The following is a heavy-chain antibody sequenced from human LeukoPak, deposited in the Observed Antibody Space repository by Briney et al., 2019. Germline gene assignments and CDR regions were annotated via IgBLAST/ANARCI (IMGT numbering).Heavy chain of an antibody. Sequence: GGSLRLSCAASGFTFSSYEMNWVRQAPGKGLEWVSYISSSGSTIYYADSVKGRFTIPRDNAKNSLYLQMNSLRAEDTAVYYCARMFDWNTGLDYWGQGTLVTVSS. CDR3: ARMFDWNTGLDY. CDR2: ISSSGSTI. J-gene: IGHJ4*02. D-gene: IGHD1/OR15-1a*01. CDR1: GFTFSSYE. V-gene: IGHV3-48*03.